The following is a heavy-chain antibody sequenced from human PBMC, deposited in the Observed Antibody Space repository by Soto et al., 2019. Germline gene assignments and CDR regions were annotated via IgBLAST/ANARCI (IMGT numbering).Heavy chain of an antibody. J-gene: IGHJ5*02. CDR1: GCSISSSSYY. CDR3: AGHTLRFLDHNWFDP. D-gene: IGHD3-3*01. Sequence: QLQLQESGPGLVKPSETLSLTCTVSGCSISSSSYYWGWIRQPPGKGLEWIGSIYYSGSTYYNPSLKCGVTISVDPSKNQFSLKRRSVTDADTAVYYCAGHTLRFLDHNWFDPWGQGTLVTVSS. V-gene: IGHV4-39*01. CDR2: IYYSGST.